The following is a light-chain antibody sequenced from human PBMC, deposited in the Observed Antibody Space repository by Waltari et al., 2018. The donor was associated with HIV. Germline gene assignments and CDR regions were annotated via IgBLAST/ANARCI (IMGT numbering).Light chain of an antibody. Sequence: QVVLTQPPSASASLGASVKPPCTLSSGHINYVIAWHQQQPKKGPRFLLKLNSDGRHSKGDGIPDRFSGSSSGAERYLTISSLQSEDEGDYFCQTWGTGIQVFGGGTRLTVL. J-gene: IGLJ2*01. CDR2: LNSDGRH. V-gene: IGLV4-69*01. CDR1: SGHINYV. CDR3: QTWGTGIQV.